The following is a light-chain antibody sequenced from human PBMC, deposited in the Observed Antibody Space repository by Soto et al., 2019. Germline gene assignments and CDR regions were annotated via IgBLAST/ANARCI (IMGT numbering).Light chain of an antibody. CDR2: DAS. V-gene: IGKV1-5*01. Sequence: DPQMTQSPSTLSASVGDRVTITFRASQSISTWLAWYQQKPGKAPRLLIYDASTLESGVPSRFSGSRSGTEFTLTISSLQPDDFGTYYCQQFNSYSFGPGTTVDIK. J-gene: IGKJ2*01. CDR3: QQFNSYS. CDR1: QSISTW.